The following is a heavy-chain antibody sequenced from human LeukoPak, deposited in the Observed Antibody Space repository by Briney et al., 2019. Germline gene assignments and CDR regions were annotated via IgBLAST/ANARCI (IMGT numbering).Heavy chain of an antibody. CDR2: IYYSGST. D-gene: IGHD2-15*01. Sequence: SETLSLTCTVSGGSISSSSYYWSWIRQPPGKGLEWIGSIYYSGSTYYNPSLKSRVTISVDTSKNQFSLKLSSVTAADTAVYYCARDLGGYCSGGSCYPMTPRPYYFDYWGQGTLVTVSS. V-gene: IGHV4-39*07. CDR1: GGSISSSSYY. CDR3: ARDLGGYCSGGSCYPMTPRPYYFDY. J-gene: IGHJ4*02.